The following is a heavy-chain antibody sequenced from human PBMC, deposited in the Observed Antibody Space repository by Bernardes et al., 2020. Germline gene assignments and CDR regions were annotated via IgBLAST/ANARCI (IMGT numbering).Heavy chain of an antibody. D-gene: IGHD3-16*01. V-gene: IGHV4-34*01. CDR2: INHSGST. CDR3: ARGRGRAGRGTHFDI. CDR1: GGSFSGYY. J-gene: IGHJ3*02. Sequence: SETLSLTCAVYGGSFSGYYWISIRQPPGKGLEWIGEINHSGSTNYNPSLKSRVTISVDTSKNQFSLKLSSVTAADTAVYYCARGRGRAGRGTHFDIWGQGTMVTVSS.